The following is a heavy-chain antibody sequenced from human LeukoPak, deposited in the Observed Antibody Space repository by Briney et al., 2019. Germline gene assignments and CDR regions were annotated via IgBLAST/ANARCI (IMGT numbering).Heavy chain of an antibody. Sequence: SETLSLTCTVSGDSISSYYWSWIRQPPGKGLEWIGYIYTSGGTNYIPPLKGRVTISIDTSKNQFSLKLSSVTAADSAVYYCARLTRLSTSPDRYYLDYWGQGTLVTVSS. V-gene: IGHV4-4*09. CDR1: GDSISSYY. D-gene: IGHD6-6*01. J-gene: IGHJ4*02. CDR2: IYTSGGT. CDR3: ARLTRLSTSPDRYYLDY.